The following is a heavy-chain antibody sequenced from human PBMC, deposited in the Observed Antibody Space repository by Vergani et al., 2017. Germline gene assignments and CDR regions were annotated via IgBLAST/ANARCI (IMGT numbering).Heavy chain of an antibody. CDR2: IWYDGSNK. Sequence: VQLVESGGGLVQPGGSLRLSCAASGFTFSSYEMNWVRQAPGKGLEWVAVIWYDGSNKYYADSVKGRFTISRDNSKNTLYLQMNSLRAEDTAVYYCARDSSGWYRYFDYWGQGTLVTVSS. V-gene: IGHV3-33*08. CDR3: ARDSSGWYRYFDY. J-gene: IGHJ4*02. CDR1: GFTFSSYE. D-gene: IGHD6-19*01.